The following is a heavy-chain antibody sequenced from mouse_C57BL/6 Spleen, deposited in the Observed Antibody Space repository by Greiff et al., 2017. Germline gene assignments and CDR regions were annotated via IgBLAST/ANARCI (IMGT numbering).Heavy chain of an antibody. J-gene: IGHJ4*01. CDR2: IDPNSGGT. V-gene: IGHV1-72*01. CDR1: GYTFTSYW. D-gene: IGHD2-4*01. CDR3: ARTQNYDYGDYYAMDY. Sequence: AQLQQPGAELVKPGASVKLSCKASGYTFTSYWMHWVKQRPGRGLEWIGRIDPNSGGTKYNEKFKSKATLTVDKPSSTAYMQLSSLTSEDSAVYYCARTQNYDYGDYYAMDYWGQGTSVTVSS.